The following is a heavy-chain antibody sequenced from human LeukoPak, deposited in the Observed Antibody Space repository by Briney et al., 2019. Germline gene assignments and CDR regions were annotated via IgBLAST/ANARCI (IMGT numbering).Heavy chain of an antibody. D-gene: IGHD6-13*01. Sequence: ASVKVSCKASGYTFTSYGISWVQQAPGQGLEWMGWISAYNGNTNYAQKFQGRVTMTRDTSTSTVYMELSSLRSEDTAVYYCARERGDSSSLFDYWGQGTLVTVSS. CDR1: GYTFTSYG. V-gene: IGHV1-18*01. J-gene: IGHJ4*02. CDR3: ARERGDSSSLFDY. CDR2: ISAYNGNT.